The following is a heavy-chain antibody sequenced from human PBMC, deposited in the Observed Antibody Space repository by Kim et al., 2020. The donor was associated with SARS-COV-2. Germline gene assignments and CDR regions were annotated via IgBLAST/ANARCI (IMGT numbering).Heavy chain of an antibody. Sequence: GGSLRLSCAASGFTVSSNYMSWVRQAPGKGLEWVSVIYSGGSTYYADSVKGRFTISRDNSKNTLYLQMNSLRAEDTAVYYCARERVEGGATCLDYWGQGTLVTVSS. J-gene: IGHJ4*02. CDR3: ARERVEGGATCLDY. CDR1: GFTVSSNY. D-gene: IGHD1-26*01. V-gene: IGHV3-53*01. CDR2: IYSGGST.